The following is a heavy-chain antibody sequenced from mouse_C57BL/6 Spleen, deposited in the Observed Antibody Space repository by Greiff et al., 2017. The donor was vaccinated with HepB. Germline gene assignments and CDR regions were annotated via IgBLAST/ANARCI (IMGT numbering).Heavy chain of an antibody. D-gene: IGHD1-1*01. J-gene: IGHJ4*01. Sequence: VQLQQSGAELVKPGASVKLSCKASGYTFTSYWMHWVKQRPGQGLEWIGMIHPNSGSTNYNEKFKSKATLTVDKSSSTAYMQLSSLTSEDSAVYYCARWTTVVPYAMDYWGQGTSVTVSS. CDR3: ARWTTVVPYAMDY. CDR1: GYTFTSYW. CDR2: IHPNSGST. V-gene: IGHV1-64*01.